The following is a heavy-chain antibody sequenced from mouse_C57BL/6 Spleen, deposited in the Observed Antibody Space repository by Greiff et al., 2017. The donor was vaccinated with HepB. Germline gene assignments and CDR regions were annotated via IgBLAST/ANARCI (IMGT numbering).Heavy chain of an antibody. D-gene: IGHD2-3*01. CDR1: GYTFTDYY. CDR3: ARRGYYDIFDAMDY. Sequence: EVQLQQSGPVLVKPGASVKMSCKASGYTFTDYYMNWVKQSHGKSLEWIGVINPYNGGTSYNQKFKGKATLTVDKSSSTAYMELNSLTSEDSAVYYCARRGYYDIFDAMDYWGLGTSVTVSS. CDR2: INPYNGGT. J-gene: IGHJ4*01. V-gene: IGHV1-19*01.